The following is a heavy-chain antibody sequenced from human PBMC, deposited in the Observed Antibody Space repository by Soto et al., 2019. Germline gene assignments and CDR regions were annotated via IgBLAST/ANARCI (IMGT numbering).Heavy chain of an antibody. V-gene: IGHV4-34*01. D-gene: IGHD2-2*01. CDR2: INHSGST. Sequence: SETLSLTCAVYGGSFSGYYWSWIRQPPGKGLEWIGEINHSGSTNYNPSLKSRVTISVDTSKNQFSLKLSSVTAADPAVYYCERGYCSSNSCYYIPNWFDPWGQGTLVTVS. CDR3: ERGYCSSNSCYYIPNWFDP. CDR1: GGSFSGYY. J-gene: IGHJ5*02.